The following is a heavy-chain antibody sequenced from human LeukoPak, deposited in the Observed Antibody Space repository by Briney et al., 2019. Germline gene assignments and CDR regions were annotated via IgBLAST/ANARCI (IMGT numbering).Heavy chain of an antibody. CDR2: IDYSGGT. Sequence: PSETLSLTCTVSGGSISSSYWSWIRQPPGKGLEWIGYIDYSGGTNYNPALKSRVTISEDTSKNQISLKLSSVTAADTAVYYCARVRGYYDSSGYDYWGQGTLVTVSS. CDR1: GGSISSSY. V-gene: IGHV4-59*01. CDR3: ARVRGYYDSSGYDY. J-gene: IGHJ4*02. D-gene: IGHD3-22*01.